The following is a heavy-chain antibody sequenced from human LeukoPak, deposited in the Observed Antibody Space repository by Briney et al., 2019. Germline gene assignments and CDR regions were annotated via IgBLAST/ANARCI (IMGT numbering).Heavy chain of an antibody. J-gene: IGHJ4*02. CDR2: ISYDGSNK. Sequence: GGSLRLSCVTSGFTFNNYEFNWVRQAPGKGLEWVAVISYDGSNKYYADSVKGRFAISRDNSKNALYLQMNSLRAEDTAVYYCAKAYGYCTTTSCSHEEFDYWGQGTLVTVSS. CDR1: GFTFNNYE. V-gene: IGHV3-30*18. CDR3: AKAYGYCTTTSCSHEEFDY. D-gene: IGHD2-2*01.